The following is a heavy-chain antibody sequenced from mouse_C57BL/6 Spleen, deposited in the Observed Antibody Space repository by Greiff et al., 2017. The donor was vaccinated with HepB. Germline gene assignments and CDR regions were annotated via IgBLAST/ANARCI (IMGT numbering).Heavy chain of an antibody. CDR2: ISDGGSYT. CDR3: ARGGLRPFAY. V-gene: IGHV5-4*01. D-gene: IGHD2-2*01. J-gene: IGHJ3*01. CDR1: GFTFSSYA. Sequence: EVHLVESGGGLVKPGGSLKLSCAASGFTFSSYAMSWVRQTPEKRLEWVGTISDGGSYTYYPENVKGRFTISRDNAKNNLYLQMSHLKSEDTAMYYCARGGLRPFAYWGQGTLVTVSA.